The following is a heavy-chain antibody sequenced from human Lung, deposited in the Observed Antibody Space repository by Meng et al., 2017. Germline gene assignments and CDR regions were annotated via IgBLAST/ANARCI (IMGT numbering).Heavy chain of an antibody. Sequence: QVQLVESGGGVVQRGRSLRLSCAGSGFTFSSYGMHWVRQAPGKGLEWVAVIWYDGSNKYYADSVKGRFTISRDNSKNTLYLQMNSLRAEDTAVYYCAGFYYDSSGGGYWGQGTLVTVSS. CDR1: GFTFSSYG. CDR2: IWYDGSNK. V-gene: IGHV3-33*01. D-gene: IGHD3-22*01. J-gene: IGHJ4*02. CDR3: AGFYYDSSGGGY.